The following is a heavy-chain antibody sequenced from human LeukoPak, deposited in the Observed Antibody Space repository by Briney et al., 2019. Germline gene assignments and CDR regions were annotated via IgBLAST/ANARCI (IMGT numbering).Heavy chain of an antibody. V-gene: IGHV3-23*01. CDR2: VTSGGNT. CDR1: GFTFNTYT. Sequence: GGSLRLSCKVSGFTFNTYTMNWVRQAPGKGLEWVSTVTSGGNTYYGDSVKGRFTISRDNSKNTLYMQMNSLRADDTAIYYCAKPYRSGSGATFQTFDIGGQGTMVTVSS. J-gene: IGHJ3*02. CDR3: AKPYRSGSGATFQTFDI. D-gene: IGHD3-10*01.